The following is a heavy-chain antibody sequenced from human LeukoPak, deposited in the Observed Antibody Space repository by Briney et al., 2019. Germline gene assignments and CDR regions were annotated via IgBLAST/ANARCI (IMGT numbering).Heavy chain of an antibody. CDR2: IFYSGST. Sequence: PSETLSLTCTVSGGSISSYYWSWIRQPPGKGLEWIGYIFYSGSTNYNPSLRSRVTISLDTSKNQFSLKLSSVTAADTAVYYCARDRGGYTYSHDYWGQGTLVTVSS. J-gene: IGHJ4*02. CDR1: GGSISSYY. V-gene: IGHV4-59*12. CDR3: ARDRGGYTYSHDY. D-gene: IGHD5-18*01.